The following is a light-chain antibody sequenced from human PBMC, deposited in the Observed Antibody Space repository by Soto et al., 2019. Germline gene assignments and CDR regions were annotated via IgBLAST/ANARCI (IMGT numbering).Light chain of an antibody. V-gene: IGKV3-20*01. Sequence: EIVLTQSPGTLPLSPGEGATLSCRASQSVSTDCFAWYQQKPGQAPRLLIYGASTRATGIPDRFSGSGSGTDFTLTISRLEREDFAVYYCQQYGRTPWTFGQGNKVEIK. CDR3: QQYGRTPWT. CDR2: GAS. J-gene: IGKJ1*01. CDR1: QSVSTDC.